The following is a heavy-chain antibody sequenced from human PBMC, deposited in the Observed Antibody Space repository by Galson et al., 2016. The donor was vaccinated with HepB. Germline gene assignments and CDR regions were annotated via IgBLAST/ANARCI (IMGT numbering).Heavy chain of an antibody. V-gene: IGHV3-33*01. J-gene: IGHJ4*03. Sequence: SLRLSCAASGFTFSSYGMHWVRQAPGKGLEWVAVIWFDGTLKYYGDSVRGRFTISRDNSKNTLYLQMNSLRAEDTAVYYCAREDPNVAVAALDYWGQGTVVTVSS. CDR1: GFTFSSYG. CDR2: IWFDGTLK. D-gene: IGHD6-19*01. CDR3: AREDPNVAVAALDY.